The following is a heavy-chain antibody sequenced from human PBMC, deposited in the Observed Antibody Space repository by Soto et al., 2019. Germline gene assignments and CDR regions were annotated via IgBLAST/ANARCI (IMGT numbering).Heavy chain of an antibody. CDR1: GYTSKTHY. V-gene: IGHV1-46*02. Sequence: QVQLLQSGPEVKKSGASVKLSCTASGYTSKTHYLQWVREAPGQGLQWMGLINRSGRGALYAQKFQGRVALTMDTSTRTVFLEMNSLRSEDTAVYYCATVESCGGDCYYFQHWGQGTVLTVPS. CDR2: INRSGRGA. D-gene: IGHD2-21*01. J-gene: IGHJ1*01. CDR3: ATVESCGGDCYYFQH.